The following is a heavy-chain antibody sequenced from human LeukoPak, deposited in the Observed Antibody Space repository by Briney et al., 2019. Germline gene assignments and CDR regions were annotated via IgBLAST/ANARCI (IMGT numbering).Heavy chain of an antibody. V-gene: IGHV3-74*01. J-gene: IGHJ4*02. Sequence: GGSLRLSCAASGFTFSTYWMNWVRQAPGKGLVWVSRIKSDGSTIYADSVKGRFTISIDNAKNTLYLQMNSLRAEDTAVYYCAKPELTIGGSYGGGPDYWGQGTLVTVSS. D-gene: IGHD1-1*01. CDR2: IKSDGST. CDR3: AKPELTIGGSYGGGPDY. CDR1: GFTFSTYW.